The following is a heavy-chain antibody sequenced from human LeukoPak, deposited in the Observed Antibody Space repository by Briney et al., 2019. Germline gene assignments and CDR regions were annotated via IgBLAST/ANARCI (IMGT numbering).Heavy chain of an antibody. CDR2: ITYDGRNK. V-gene: IGHV3-30*04. CDR1: GFTFSNYA. J-gene: IGHJ3*02. D-gene: IGHD3-10*01. CDR3: AKDSRFGESMGAFDI. Sequence: GGSLRLSCAASGFTFSNYAIHWVRQAPGKGLEWVAVITYDGRNKYYADSVKGRFTISRDNSKSTLYLQINSLRAEDTAVYYCAKDSRFGESMGAFDIWGQGTMVTVSS.